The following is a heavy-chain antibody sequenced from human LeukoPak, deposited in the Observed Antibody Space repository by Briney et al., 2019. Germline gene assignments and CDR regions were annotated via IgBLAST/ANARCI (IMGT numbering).Heavy chain of an antibody. CDR3: ARDTDDFQGLDI. Sequence: GGSLRPSCAASGFFFSNYWMSWVRQAQGKGLEWVANINLDGNGRFYVDSVKGRFTISRDNNKKSVYLQMNSPRAEDTAVYYCARDTDDFQGLDIWGQGTRVTVSS. CDR2: INLDGNGR. V-gene: IGHV3-7*01. D-gene: IGHD3-3*01. CDR1: GFFFSNYW. J-gene: IGHJ3*02.